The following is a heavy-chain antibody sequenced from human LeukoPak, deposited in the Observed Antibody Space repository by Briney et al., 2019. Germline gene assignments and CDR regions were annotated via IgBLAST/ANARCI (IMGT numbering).Heavy chain of an antibody. CDR2: ISSTRTTYT. CDR3: ARVGSSGSVDY. V-gene: IGHV3-11*06. Sequence: GGSLRLSCEVSGYTFINAYMNWVRQAPGRGLEWLSYISSTRTTYTNYVDSVKGRFTISRDNAKNSLYLQMSSLRAEDTAVYYCARVGSSGSVDYWGQGTLVTVSS. D-gene: IGHD1-1*01. CDR1: GYTFINAY. J-gene: IGHJ4*02.